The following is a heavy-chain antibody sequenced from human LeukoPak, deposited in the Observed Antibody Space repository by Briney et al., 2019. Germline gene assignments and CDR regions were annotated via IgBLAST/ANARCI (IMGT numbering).Heavy chain of an antibody. CDR2: ICSDATNQ. V-gene: IGHV3-33*01. D-gene: IGHD4-11*01. Sequence: GTSLRLSCEASGFTFSHFDMHWVRQAPGKGLEWVAFICSDATNQYYGGSVKGRFTISRDNFKKTVSLQMDSLRAEDTAVYYCATDAQRGFDYSNSLEHWGQGSLVTVSS. J-gene: IGHJ4*02. CDR3: ATDAQRGFDYSNSLEH. CDR1: GFTFSHFD.